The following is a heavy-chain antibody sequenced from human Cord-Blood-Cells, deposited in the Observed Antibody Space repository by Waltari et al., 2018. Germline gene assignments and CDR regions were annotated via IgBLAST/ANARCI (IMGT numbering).Heavy chain of an antibody. D-gene: IGHD5-12*01. J-gene: IGHJ4*02. V-gene: IGHV1-69*08. CDR2: IIPIPGRA. CDR1: GGTFSSYT. CDR3: ARDLAVGYSGYGFDY. Sequence: QVQLVQSGAEVKKPGSSVKVSCKASGGTFSSYTISWVRQAPGQGLEWMGRIIPIPGRANYAQKFQGRVTITADKSTSTAYMELSSLRSEDTAVYYCARDLAVGYSGYGFDYWGQGTLVTVSS.